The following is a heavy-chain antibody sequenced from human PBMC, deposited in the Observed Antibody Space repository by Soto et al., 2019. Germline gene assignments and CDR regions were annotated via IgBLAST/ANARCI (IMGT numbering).Heavy chain of an antibody. D-gene: IGHD2-15*01. CDR2: ISGSGGST. J-gene: IGHJ3*02. Sequence: GGSLSLSCAASGFTFSSYAMSWVRQAPGKGLEWVSAISGSGGSTYYADSVKGRFTISRDNSKNTLYLQMNSLRAEDTAVYYCAKDLPDIVVVVAVTDAFDIWGQGTMVTVSS. V-gene: IGHV3-23*01. CDR1: GFTFSSYA. CDR3: AKDLPDIVVVVAVTDAFDI.